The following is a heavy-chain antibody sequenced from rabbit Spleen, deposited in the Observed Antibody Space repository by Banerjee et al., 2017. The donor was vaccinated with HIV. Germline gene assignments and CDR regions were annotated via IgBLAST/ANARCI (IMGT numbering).Heavy chain of an antibody. CDR3: ARDAGTSFSTYGMDL. CDR1: GFTLSSYW. J-gene: IGHJ6*01. CDR2: IYVGSVGNT. Sequence: QSLEESGGDLVKPGASLTLSCKASGFTLSSYWLCWVRQAPGKGLEWIGCIYVGSVGNTYYANWAKGRFTISKTSSTTVTLQMTSLTAADTATYFCARDAGTSFSTYGMDLWGPGTLVTVS. D-gene: IGHD8-1*01. V-gene: IGHV1S40*01.